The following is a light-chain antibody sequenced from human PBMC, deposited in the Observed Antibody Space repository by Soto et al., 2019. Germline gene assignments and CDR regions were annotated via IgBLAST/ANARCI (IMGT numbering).Light chain of an antibody. V-gene: IGKV3-15*01. CDR2: GAS. J-gene: IGKJ5*01. CDR1: QSVSSN. Sequence: EIVMTQSPATLSVSPGERATLSCRASQSVSSNLAWYQQKPGQAPRLLIYGASTRATGIPARFSGSGSGTEFTLTSSRLQSEDFAFYYCQQYNNWPLTFGQGTRLEIK. CDR3: QQYNNWPLT.